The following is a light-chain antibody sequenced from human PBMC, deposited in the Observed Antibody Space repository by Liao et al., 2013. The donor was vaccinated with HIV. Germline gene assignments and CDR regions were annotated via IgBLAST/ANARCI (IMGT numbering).Light chain of an antibody. Sequence: SYELTQPPSVSVSPGQTASITCSGDKLGDKYACWYQQKPGQSPVLVIYQDSKRPSGIPERFSGSNSGNTATLTISRVEAGDEADYYCQAWDSSTGNWVFGGGTKLTVL. CDR3: QAWDSSTGNWV. J-gene: IGLJ3*02. CDR2: QDS. V-gene: IGLV3-1*01. CDR1: KLGDKY.